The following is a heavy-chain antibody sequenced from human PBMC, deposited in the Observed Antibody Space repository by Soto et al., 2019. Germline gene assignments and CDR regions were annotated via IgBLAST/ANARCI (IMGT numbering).Heavy chain of an antibody. CDR2: IKPDGSEQ. J-gene: IGHJ6*02. V-gene: IGHV3-7*01. D-gene: IGHD1-20*01. CDR1: EFTFDKYY. Sequence: LRRSCAASEFTFDKYYMTWVRQAPGKGPEWVANIKPDGSEQYYVDSVKGRFTISRDNANNSLYLQMNSLRAEDTAVYFCARGNWNYYYGFDVWGQGTTVTVSS. CDR3: ARGNWNYYYGFDV.